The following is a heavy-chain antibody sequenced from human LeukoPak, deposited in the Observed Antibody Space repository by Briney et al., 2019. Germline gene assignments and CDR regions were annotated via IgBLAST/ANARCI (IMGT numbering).Heavy chain of an antibody. CDR1: GGSISSGDYY. V-gene: IGHV4-30-4*01. D-gene: IGHD6-13*01. Sequence: PSQTLSLTCTVSGGSISSGDYYWSWIRQPPGKGLEWIGYIYYSGSNYYNPSLKSRVTISVDTSKNQFSLKLSSGTAAETAVYYCARDWGFWQQLWNFDLWGRGTLVTVSS. J-gene: IGHJ2*01. CDR3: ARDWGFWQQLWNFDL. CDR2: IYYSGSN.